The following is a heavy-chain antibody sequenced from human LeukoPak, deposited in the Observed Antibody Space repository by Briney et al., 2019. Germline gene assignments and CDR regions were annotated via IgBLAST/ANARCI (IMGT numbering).Heavy chain of an antibody. D-gene: IGHD3-22*01. CDR1: GFTFSGSA. CDR3: TRHEKGENPKTKVYYCDSKGYYYMDV. CDR2: IRSKANSYAT. V-gene: IGHV3-73*01. J-gene: IGHJ6*03. Sequence: PGGSLRLSSAASGFTFSGSAMHWVRQASGKGLEWVGRIRSKANSYATAYAASVKGRFTISRDDSKNTAYLQMNSLKTEDTAVYYCTRHEKGENPKTKVYYCDSKGYYYMDVWGKGTTVTVSS.